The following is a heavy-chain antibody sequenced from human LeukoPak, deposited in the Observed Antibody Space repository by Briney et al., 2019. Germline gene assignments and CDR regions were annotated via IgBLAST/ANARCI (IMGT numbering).Heavy chain of an antibody. CDR1: GGTFSSYA. J-gene: IGHJ4*02. Sequence: SVKVSCKASGGTFSSYAISWVRQAPGQGREWMGVIIPIFGTANYAQKFQGRVTITADESTSTAYMELSSLRSEDTAVYYCASDTTYYYGSGSSQFDYWGQGTLVTVSS. CDR2: IIPIFGTA. D-gene: IGHD3-10*01. CDR3: ASDTTYYYGSGSSQFDY. V-gene: IGHV1-69*01.